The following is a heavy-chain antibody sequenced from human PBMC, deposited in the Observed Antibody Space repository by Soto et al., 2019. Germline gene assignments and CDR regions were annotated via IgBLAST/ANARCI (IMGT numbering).Heavy chain of an antibody. J-gene: IGHJ5*02. CDR1: GGSISSYY. Sequence: DTLSLTCTVSGGSISSYYWSWIRQPPGKGLEWIGYIYYSGSTNYNPSLKSRVTISVDTSKNQFSLKLSSVTAADKAVYYCERDLLFDTWGQGTLVTVSS. V-gene: IGHV4-59*01. CDR3: ERDLLFDT. CDR2: IYYSGST.